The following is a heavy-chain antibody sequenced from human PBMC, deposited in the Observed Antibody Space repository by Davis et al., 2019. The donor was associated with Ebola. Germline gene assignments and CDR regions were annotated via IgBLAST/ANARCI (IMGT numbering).Heavy chain of an antibody. CDR1: GFTVSSNY. V-gene: IGHV3-74*01. D-gene: IGHD4-17*01. CDR3: ARDFDYGGGY. J-gene: IGHJ4*02. Sequence: GESLKISCAASGFTVSSNYMSWIRQAPGKGLVWVSRINGDGSSTGYADSVKGRFTISRDNAKNTLYLQMNSLRAEDTAVYYCARDFDYGGGYWGQGTLVTVSS. CDR2: INGDGSST.